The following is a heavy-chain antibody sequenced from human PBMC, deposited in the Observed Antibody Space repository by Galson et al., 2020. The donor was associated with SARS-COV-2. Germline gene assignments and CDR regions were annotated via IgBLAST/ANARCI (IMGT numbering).Heavy chain of an antibody. CDR2: IYPGDYDT. CDR3: ARLRTNYYDSSEFAFDI. V-gene: IGHV5-51*01. Sequence: HGESLKISCKGSGYSFTSYWIGWVRQMPGKGLEWMGIIYPGDYDTRYSPSFQGQVTISADKSISTAYLQWSSLKASDTAMYYCARLRTNYYDSSEFAFDIWGQGTRVTVSS. J-gene: IGHJ3*02. D-gene: IGHD3-22*01. CDR1: GYSFTSYW.